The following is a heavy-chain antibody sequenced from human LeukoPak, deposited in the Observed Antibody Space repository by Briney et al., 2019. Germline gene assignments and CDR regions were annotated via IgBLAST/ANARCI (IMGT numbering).Heavy chain of an antibody. CDR1: GFTFSSYA. J-gene: IGHJ4*02. CDR2: ISGSGGST. D-gene: IGHD5-12*01. CDR3: ANGYSGYDQPFDY. Sequence: PGGSLRLSCAASGFTFSSYAMSWVRQAPGKGLEWVSAISGSGGSTYYADPVKGRFTISRDNSKNTLYLQMNSLRAEDTAVYYCANGYSGYDQPFDYWGQGTLVTASS. V-gene: IGHV3-23*01.